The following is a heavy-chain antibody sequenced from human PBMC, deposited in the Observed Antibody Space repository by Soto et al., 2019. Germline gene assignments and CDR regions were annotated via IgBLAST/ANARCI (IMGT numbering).Heavy chain of an antibody. J-gene: IGHJ5*02. V-gene: IGHV3-48*03. CDR3: ARGPAMVVYDNWFDP. CDR2: ISSSGSTI. CDR1: GFTFSSYE. D-gene: IGHD2-8*02. Sequence: PGGSLRLSCAASGFTFSSYEMNWVRQAPGKGLEWVSYISSSGSTIYYADSVKGRFTISRDNAKNSLYLQMNSLRAEDTAVYYCARGPAMVVYDNWFDPWGQGTLVTVSS.